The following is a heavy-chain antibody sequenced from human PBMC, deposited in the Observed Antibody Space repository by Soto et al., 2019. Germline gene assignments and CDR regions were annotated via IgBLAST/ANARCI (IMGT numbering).Heavy chain of an antibody. Sequence: TSETLSVTCTVSGGSVTSGGCYWSWIKQPPGKGLEWIGYIYYSGSTNYNPSLKSRVTISVDTSKNQISLKLSSVTAADTAVYYCARDQGIAVAVFEYWGQGSLVTVSS. CDR3: ARDQGIAVAVFEY. J-gene: IGHJ4*02. V-gene: IGHV4-61*08. CDR1: GGSVTSGGCY. D-gene: IGHD6-19*01. CDR2: IYYSGST.